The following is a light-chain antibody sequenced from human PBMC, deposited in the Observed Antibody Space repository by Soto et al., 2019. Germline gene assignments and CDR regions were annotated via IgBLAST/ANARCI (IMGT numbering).Light chain of an antibody. Sequence: QSVLTQPPSASGSPGQSVTISCTGTKNDIGVYDFVSWYQHHPGKAPRLIIYEVVQRPSGVPDRFSGSKSGNTASLTVSGLQAADEADYYCSSYTSSSTHVFGTRTKVTVL. CDR2: EVV. CDR1: KNDIGVYDF. J-gene: IGLJ1*01. V-gene: IGLV2-8*01. CDR3: SSYTSSSTHV.